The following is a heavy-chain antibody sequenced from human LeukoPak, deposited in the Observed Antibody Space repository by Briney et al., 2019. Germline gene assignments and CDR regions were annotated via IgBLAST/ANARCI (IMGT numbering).Heavy chain of an antibody. D-gene: IGHD3-3*01. CDR3: ANIQFVEWFQTLDAFDI. CDR1: GFTFSNYA. V-gene: IGHV3-23*01. J-gene: IGHJ3*02. Sequence: GGSLRLSCAASGFTFSNYAMSWVRQAPGKGLEWVSAISGSGGSTYYADSVKGRFTISRDNSKNTLYLQMNSLRAEDTAVYYCANIQFVEWFQTLDAFDIWGQGTMVTASS. CDR2: ISGSGGST.